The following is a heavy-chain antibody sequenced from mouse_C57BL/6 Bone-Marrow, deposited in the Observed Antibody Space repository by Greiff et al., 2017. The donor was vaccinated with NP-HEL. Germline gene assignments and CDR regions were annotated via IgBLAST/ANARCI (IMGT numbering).Heavy chain of an antibody. CDR1: GYSFTGYY. CDR3: ARNGNYVFAY. J-gene: IGHJ3*01. V-gene: IGHV1-42*01. CDR2: INPSTCGT. Sequence: EVQLQQSGPELVKPGASVKISCKASGYSFTGYYMNWVKQSPEKSLEWIGEINPSTCGTTYNQKFKAKATLTVDKSSSTAYMQLKSLTSEDSAVYYCARNGNYVFAYWGQGTLVTVSA. D-gene: IGHD2-1*01.